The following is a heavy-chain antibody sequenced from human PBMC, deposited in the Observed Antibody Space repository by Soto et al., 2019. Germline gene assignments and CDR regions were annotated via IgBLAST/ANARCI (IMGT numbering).Heavy chain of an antibody. V-gene: IGHV1-3*01. CDR3: AKKDYYAAGVYHFDH. CDR1: GYTFTAYP. D-gene: IGHD3-10*01. CDR2: INAANGDI. Sequence: QVQLVQSGAEVKKPGDSVKVACRASGYTFTAYPLNWVGQAPGQRLEWMGWINAANGDIGYSREFQGRVTITRDTSASTVYMEVSSLTSDDTAVYYCAKKDYYAAGVYHFDHWGQGTLVTVSS. J-gene: IGHJ4*02.